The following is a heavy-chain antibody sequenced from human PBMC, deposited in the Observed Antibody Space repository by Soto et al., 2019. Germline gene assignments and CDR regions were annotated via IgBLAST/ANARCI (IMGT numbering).Heavy chain of an antibody. D-gene: IGHD3-10*01. J-gene: IGHJ4*02. CDR2: LSGSGGST. Sequence: EVQLLESGGGLVQPGGSLRLSCAASGFTFSSYAMSWVRQAPGKGLEWVSNLSGSGGSTYYADSVKGRFTISRDNSKKTLCVQMNSLSAEDTAGYYCAKWLGDVGVVYWGQGTLVTVSS. CDR1: GFTFSSYA. CDR3: AKWLGDVGVVY. V-gene: IGHV3-23*01.